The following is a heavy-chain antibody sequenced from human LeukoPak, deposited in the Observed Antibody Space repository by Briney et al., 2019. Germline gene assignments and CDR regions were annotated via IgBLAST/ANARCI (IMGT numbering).Heavy chain of an antibody. Sequence: SETLSLTCAVSGGSISSSNWWSWVRQPPGKGLEWIGEIYHSGSTNYNPSLKSRVTISVDKSKNQFSLKLSSVTAADTAVYYCARRIAAAALNWFDPWGQGTLVTVSS. CDR1: GGSISSSNW. V-gene: IGHV4-4*02. J-gene: IGHJ5*02. CDR2: IYHSGST. D-gene: IGHD6-13*01. CDR3: ARRIAAAALNWFDP.